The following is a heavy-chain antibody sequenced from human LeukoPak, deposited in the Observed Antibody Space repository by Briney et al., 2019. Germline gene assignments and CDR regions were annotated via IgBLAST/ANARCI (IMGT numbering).Heavy chain of an antibody. CDR3: ARRSSGYCSSTSCYYWFDP. V-gene: IGHV5-51*01. J-gene: IGHJ5*02. D-gene: IGHD2-2*01. Sequence: GESLKISCKGSGYSFTSYWIGRVRQMPGKGLEWMGSIYPGDSDTRYSPSFQGQVTISADKSISTASLQWSSLKASDTAMYYCARRSSGYCSSTSCYYWFDPWGQGTLVTVSS. CDR1: GYSFTSYW. CDR2: IYPGDSDT.